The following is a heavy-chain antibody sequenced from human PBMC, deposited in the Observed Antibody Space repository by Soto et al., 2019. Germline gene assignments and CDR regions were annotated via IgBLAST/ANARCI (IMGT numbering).Heavy chain of an antibody. CDR1: GFTFSSYS. V-gene: IGHV3-21*01. Sequence: EVQLVESGGGLVKPGGSLRLSCAASGFTFSSYSMNWVRQAPGKGLEWVSSISSSSSYRYYADSVKGRFTISRDNAKNSLYLQMNSLRAEDTAVYYCARDLTMVRGVIIRKYYFDYWGQGTLVTVSS. CDR2: ISSSSSYR. D-gene: IGHD3-10*01. J-gene: IGHJ4*02. CDR3: ARDLTMVRGVIIRKYYFDY.